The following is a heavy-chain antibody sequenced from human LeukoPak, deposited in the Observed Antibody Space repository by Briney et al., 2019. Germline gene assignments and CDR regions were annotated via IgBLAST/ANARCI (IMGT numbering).Heavy chain of an antibody. Sequence: TGGSLRLSCAASGFSVRTNYMSWVRQAPGKGLEWVSVIYSGGTIRYADSVKGRFTISRDNSKNTLYLQMNSLRAEDTAVYYCAKSDYYDSSGQRSSFEYWGQGTLVTVSS. CDR3: AKSDYYDSSGQRSSFEY. CDR1: GFSVRTNY. CDR2: IYSGGTI. D-gene: IGHD3-22*01. J-gene: IGHJ4*02. V-gene: IGHV3-53*01.